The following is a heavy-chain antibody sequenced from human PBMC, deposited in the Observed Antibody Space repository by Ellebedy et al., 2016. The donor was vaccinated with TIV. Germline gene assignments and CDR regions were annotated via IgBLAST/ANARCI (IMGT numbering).Heavy chain of an antibody. CDR1: GFTFSSYA. Sequence: GESLKISCVVSGFTFSSYAMTWVRQAPGKGLEWVSTISDSATTYYADSVKGRFTISRDNSKNTLYLQLNNLRAGDTALYYCARTTTMTTFGPFDLWGQGTMVTVSS. J-gene: IGHJ3*01. D-gene: IGHD3-16*01. V-gene: IGHV3-23*01. CDR2: ISDSATT. CDR3: ARTTTMTTFGPFDL.